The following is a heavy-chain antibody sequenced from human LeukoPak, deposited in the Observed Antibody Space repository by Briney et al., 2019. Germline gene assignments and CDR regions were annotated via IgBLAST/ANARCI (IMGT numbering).Heavy chain of an antibody. V-gene: IGHV3-23*01. J-gene: IGHJ4*02. Sequence: GGSLRLSCAASGFTFSTYAMSWVRQAPGKGLEWVSSISGSGSLTYYAGSVKGRFTISRDNSKNTLYLQMNSLRVEDTAVYYCAKDRPNYYDSSGHYYRRDGDYWGQGTLVTVSS. CDR1: GFTFSTYA. D-gene: IGHD3-22*01. CDR3: AKDRPNYYDSSGHYYRRDGDY. CDR2: ISGSGSLT.